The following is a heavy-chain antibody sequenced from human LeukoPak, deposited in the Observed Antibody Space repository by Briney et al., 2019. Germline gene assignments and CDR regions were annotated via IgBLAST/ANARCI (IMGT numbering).Heavy chain of an antibody. Sequence: GASLRLSGAASGFTFNNAWLNWVRQVPGKGLEWVGRVKSKADGGTTDYAAPVEGRFTISRDDSENTLYLQMNSLKTEDTAVYYCTSDPRIGRYFDDWGQGTLVTLSA. CDR2: VKSKADGGTT. CDR3: TSDPRIGRYFDD. CDR1: GFTFNNAW. D-gene: IGHD1-26*01. J-gene: IGHJ4*02. V-gene: IGHV3-15*01.